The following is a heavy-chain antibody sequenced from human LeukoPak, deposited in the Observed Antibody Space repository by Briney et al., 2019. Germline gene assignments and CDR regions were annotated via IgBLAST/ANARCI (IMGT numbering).Heavy chain of an antibody. V-gene: IGHV3-21*01. CDR1: GFTFSSYS. J-gene: IGHJ6*02. CDR2: ISSSSSYI. D-gene: IGHD3-3*01. CDR3: ARVQLYEPYGMDV. Sequence: PGGSLRLSCAASGFTFSSYSMNWVRQAPGKGLEWVLSISSSSSYIYYADSVKGRFTISRDNAKNSLYLQMNSLRAEDTAVYYCARVQLYEPYGMDVWGQGTTVTVSS.